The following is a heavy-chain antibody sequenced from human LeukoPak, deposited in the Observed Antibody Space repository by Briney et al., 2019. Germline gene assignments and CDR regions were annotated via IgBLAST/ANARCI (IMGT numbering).Heavy chain of an antibody. J-gene: IGHJ4*02. CDR3: AREAVAGTSRGRYYLDC. D-gene: IGHD6-19*01. CDR2: IKQDGSEN. V-gene: IGHV3-7*04. Sequence: GGSLRLSCAASGFTFSNYWMSWVRQAPGKGLEWVADIKQDGSENYYVDSVTGRFTISRDNAKNSLYLQINSLRAEDTALYYCAREAVAGTSRGRYYLDCWGQGTLVTVSS. CDR1: GFTFSNYW.